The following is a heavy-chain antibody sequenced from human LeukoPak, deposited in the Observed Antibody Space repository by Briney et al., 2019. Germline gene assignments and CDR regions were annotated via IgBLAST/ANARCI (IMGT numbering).Heavy chain of an antibody. Sequence: GGSLRLSCAASGFTFGSYAMNWVRQAPGKGLEWVAVISYDGDNKYYADSVNGRFTISRDNSKNTLSLQMDSLRAEDTAVYYCAKDIRVWGSYRYPCLDYWGQGTLVTVSA. V-gene: IGHV3-30*18. CDR3: AKDIRVWGSYRYPCLDY. CDR1: GFTFGSYA. D-gene: IGHD3-16*02. J-gene: IGHJ4*02. CDR2: ISYDGDNK.